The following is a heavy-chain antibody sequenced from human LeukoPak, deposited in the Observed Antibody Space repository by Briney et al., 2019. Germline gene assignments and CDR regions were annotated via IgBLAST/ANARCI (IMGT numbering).Heavy chain of an antibody. Sequence: GGSLRLSCAASGFIFSTYAMNWVRQAPGKGLEWVSSISGSGDSTFYADSVKGRFTISRDNSKNTLYLQMDSLRAEDTAVYYCASGEYCTSISCYTDYWGQGILDTVSS. CDR3: ASGEYCTSISCYTDY. V-gene: IGHV3-23*01. CDR1: GFIFSTYA. D-gene: IGHD2-2*02. J-gene: IGHJ4*02. CDR2: ISGSGDST.